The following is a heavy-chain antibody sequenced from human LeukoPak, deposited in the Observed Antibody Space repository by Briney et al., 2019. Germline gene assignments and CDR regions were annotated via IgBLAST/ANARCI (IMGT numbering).Heavy chain of an antibody. V-gene: IGHV1-69*05. J-gene: IGHJ4*02. Sequence: ASVKVSCKASGGTFSSYAISWVRQAPGQGLEWMGGITPIFGTANYAQKFQGRVTITTDESTSTAYMELSSLRSEDTAVYYCARSRYCSSTSCYKSGVYFDYWGQGTLVTVSS. CDR1: GGTFSSYA. D-gene: IGHD2-2*02. CDR2: ITPIFGTA. CDR3: ARSRYCSSTSCYKSGVYFDY.